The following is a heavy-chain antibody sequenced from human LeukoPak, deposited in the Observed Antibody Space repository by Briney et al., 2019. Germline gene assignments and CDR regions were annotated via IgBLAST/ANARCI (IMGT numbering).Heavy chain of an antibody. J-gene: IGHJ4*02. CDR2: INPNSGGT. Sequence: ASVKVSCKASGCTFTGYYMHWVRQAPGQGLEWMGRINPNSGGTNYAQKFQGRVTMTRDTSISTAYMELSRLRSDDTAVYYCALSLGATGQFDYWGQGTLVTVSS. D-gene: IGHD1-26*01. CDR3: ALSLGATGQFDY. V-gene: IGHV1-2*06. CDR1: GCTFTGYY.